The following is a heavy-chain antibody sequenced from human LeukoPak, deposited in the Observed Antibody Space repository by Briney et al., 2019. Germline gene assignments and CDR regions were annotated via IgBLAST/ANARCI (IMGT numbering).Heavy chain of an antibody. D-gene: IGHD6-25*01. J-gene: IGHJ6*02. Sequence: KISCKVSGYSFTAYWIGWVRQMPGKRLECMTIIYPGDSTTTYSPSFQGQVTISVDKSISTAFLQWSSLKASGTAMYYCARSTSAARTSPPAYYYGLDVWGQGTTVTVSS. CDR3: ARSTSAARTSPPAYYYGLDV. CDR2: IYPGDSTT. V-gene: IGHV5-51*01. CDR1: GYSFTAYW.